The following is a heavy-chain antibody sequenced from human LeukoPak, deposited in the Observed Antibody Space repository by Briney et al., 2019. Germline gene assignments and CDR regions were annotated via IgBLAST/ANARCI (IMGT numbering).Heavy chain of an antibody. CDR2: MSYSGST. CDR1: GGSITSSSYS. D-gene: IGHD3-10*01. J-gene: IGHJ4*02. Sequence: SETLSLTCTVSGGSITSSSYSWGWIRQPPGKGLEWIASMSYSGSTYYNPSLKSRVTISADTSRNQFSLKLSSVTAEDTAVYYCARERRVLFYYGSGSYGGQFDYWGQGILVTVSS. CDR3: ARERRVLFYYGSGSYGGQFDY. V-gene: IGHV4-39*07.